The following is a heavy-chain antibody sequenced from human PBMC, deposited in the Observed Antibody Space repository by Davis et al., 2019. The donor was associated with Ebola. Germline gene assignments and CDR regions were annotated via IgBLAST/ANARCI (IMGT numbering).Heavy chain of an antibody. CDR2: ISAYNGNT. CDR1: GYTFTSYG. CDR3: ARVSLVDAFDI. V-gene: IGHV1-18*04. Sequence: ASVKVSCKASGYTFTSYGISWVRQAPGQGLEWMGWISAYNGNTNYAQKLQGRVTMTRDTSISTAYMELSRLRSDDTAVYYCARVSLVDAFDIWGQGTMVTVSS. J-gene: IGHJ3*02. D-gene: IGHD2-8*02.